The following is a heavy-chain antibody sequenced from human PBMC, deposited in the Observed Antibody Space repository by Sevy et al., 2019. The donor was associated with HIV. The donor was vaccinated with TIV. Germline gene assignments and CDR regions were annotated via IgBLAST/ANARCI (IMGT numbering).Heavy chain of an antibody. CDR1: GFTFSSYW. CDR3: ARARRVSYLIGVEYFDY. CDR2: IKQDGSEK. Sequence: GGSLRLSCAASGFTFSSYWMSWVRQAPGKGLEWVANIKQDGSEKYYVDSVKGRFTIPRDNAKNSLYLQMNSLRAEDTAVYYCARARRVSYLIGVEYFDYWGQGTLVTVSS. D-gene: IGHD1-26*01. V-gene: IGHV3-7*01. J-gene: IGHJ4*02.